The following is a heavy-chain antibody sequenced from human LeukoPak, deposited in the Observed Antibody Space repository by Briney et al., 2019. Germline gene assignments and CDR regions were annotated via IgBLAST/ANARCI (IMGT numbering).Heavy chain of an antibody. D-gene: IGHD4-23*01. Sequence: GSSVTVSYKGSGYTFTNYYMHWLRQAPGQGLEWMGVINPSVGSTSYVQKFQGRVTITRDTPTSPVSMDLSSQRSDDRAVGYFASGRRGGNSNNWFDPWGQGTLVTVSS. CDR3: ASGRRGGNSNNWFDP. CDR1: GYTFTNYY. CDR2: INPSVGST. V-gene: IGHV1-46*01. J-gene: IGHJ5*02.